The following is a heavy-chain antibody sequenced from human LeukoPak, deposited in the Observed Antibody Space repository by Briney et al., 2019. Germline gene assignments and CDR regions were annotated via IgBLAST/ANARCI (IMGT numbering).Heavy chain of an antibody. D-gene: IGHD5-18*01. CDR2: IHSDGRIT. J-gene: IGHJ4*02. Sequence: GGSLRLSCAGSGFTFSSYWMHWVRQAPGKGLVWVSRIHSDGRITTYADSVKGRFTISKDNARNTLYLQMNSLRAEDTAVYYCAKDKAMVPPNLDYWGQGTLVTVSS. V-gene: IGHV3-74*01. CDR3: AKDKAMVPPNLDY. CDR1: GFTFSSYW.